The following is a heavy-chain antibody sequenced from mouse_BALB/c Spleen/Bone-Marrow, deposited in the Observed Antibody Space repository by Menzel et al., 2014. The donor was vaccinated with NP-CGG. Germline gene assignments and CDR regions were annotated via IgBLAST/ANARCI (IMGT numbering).Heavy chain of an antibody. Sequence: EVHLVESGGGLVQPGGSRKLSCAASGFTFSSFGMHWVRQAPEKGLEWVAYISSGSSPIFYADTVKGRFTISRDNPKNTLFLQMTSLRSEGTAMYYCTRGGNWEDFDYWGQGTTLTVSS. V-gene: IGHV5-17*02. J-gene: IGHJ2*01. CDR1: GFTFSSFG. CDR2: ISSGSSPI. D-gene: IGHD4-1*01. CDR3: TRGGNWEDFDY.